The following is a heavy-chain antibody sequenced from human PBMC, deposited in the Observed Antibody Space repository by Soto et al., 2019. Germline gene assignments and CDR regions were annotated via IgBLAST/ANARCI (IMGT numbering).Heavy chain of an antibody. CDR2: IYPGDSDT. D-gene: IGHD3-22*01. J-gene: IGHJ4*02. CDR3: ARQERYYYDSSGLYYFDY. V-gene: IGHV5-51*01. Sequence: TGESLKISCKGSGYSFTSYWIGGVRQMPGKGLEWMGIIYPGDSDTRYSPSFQGQVTISADKSISTAYLQWSSLKASDTAMYYCARQERYYYDSSGLYYFDYWGQGTLVTVSS. CDR1: GYSFTSYW.